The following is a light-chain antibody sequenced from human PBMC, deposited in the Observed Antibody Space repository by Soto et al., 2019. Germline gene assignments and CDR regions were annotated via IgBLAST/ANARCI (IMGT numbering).Light chain of an antibody. CDR1: SSDVGGYKY. V-gene: IGLV2-11*01. J-gene: IGLJ2*01. CDR3: CSYAGSYTVV. CDR2: DVT. Sequence: QSALTQPRSVSGSPGQSVTISCTGTSSDVGGYKYVSWYQNHPGKAPKLMIYDVTRRPSGVPDRFSGSKSGNTTSLTISGLHAEDEADYYCCSYAGSYTVVFGGGTQLAV.